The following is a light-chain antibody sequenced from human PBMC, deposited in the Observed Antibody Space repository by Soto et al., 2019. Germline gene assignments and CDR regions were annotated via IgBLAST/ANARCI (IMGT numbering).Light chain of an antibody. J-gene: IGLJ1*01. CDR1: SSDVGGYNY. V-gene: IGLV2-14*01. CDR2: DVS. CDR3: ISYTSSSTYV. Sequence: QSALTQPASVSGSPGQSITISCTGTSSDVGGYNYVSWYQQHPGIAPKLMIYDVSNRPSGVSNRFSGSKSGNTASLTISGLQAEDEADYYCISYTSSSTYVFGTGTKLTVL.